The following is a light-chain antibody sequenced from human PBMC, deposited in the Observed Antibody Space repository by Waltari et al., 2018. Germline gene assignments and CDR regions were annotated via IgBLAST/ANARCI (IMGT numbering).Light chain of an antibody. CDR1: QSVSRT. CDR2: DAS. J-gene: IGKJ1*01. CDR3: QKYGTLPAT. V-gene: IGKV3-20*01. Sequence: EIELTQSPGTLSLSLGERATLSCRASQSVSRTLAWYQQKPGQAPRLLIYDASTRATGIPDRFSGSGFGTDFSLTISRLEPEDFAVYYCQKYGTLPATFGQGTTVEIK.